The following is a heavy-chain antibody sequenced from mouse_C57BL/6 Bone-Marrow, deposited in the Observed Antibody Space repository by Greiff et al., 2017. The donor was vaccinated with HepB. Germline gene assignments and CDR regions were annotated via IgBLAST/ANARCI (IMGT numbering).Heavy chain of an antibody. J-gene: IGHJ3*01. CDR1: GYTFTSYW. CDR2: IDPSDSYT. Sequence: QVQLQQPGAELVRPGPSVKLSCKASGYTFTSYWMHWVKQRPGQGLEWIGVIDPSDSYTNYNQKFKGKATLTVDTSSSTAYMQLSSLTSEDSAVYYCARGYDGYVIWGQGTLVTVSA. V-gene: IGHV1-59*01. CDR3: ARGYDGYVI. D-gene: IGHD2-3*01.